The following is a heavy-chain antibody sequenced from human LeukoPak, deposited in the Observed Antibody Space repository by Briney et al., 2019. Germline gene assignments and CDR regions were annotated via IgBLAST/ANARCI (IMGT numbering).Heavy chain of an antibody. D-gene: IGHD3-10*01. CDR1: GGSISSSSYY. J-gene: IGHJ4*02. Sequence: KPSETLSLTCTVSGGSISSSSYYWGWIRQPPGKGLEWIGSIYYSGSTYYNPSLKSRVTISVDTSKNQFSLKLSSVTAADTAVYYCARSYYYGSGSYYSLHQYYFDYWGQGTLVTVSS. V-gene: IGHV4-39*07. CDR3: ARSYYYGSGSYYSLHQYYFDY. CDR2: IYYSGST.